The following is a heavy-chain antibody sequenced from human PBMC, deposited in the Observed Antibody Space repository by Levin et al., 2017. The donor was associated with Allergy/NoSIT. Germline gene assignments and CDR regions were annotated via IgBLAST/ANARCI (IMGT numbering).Heavy chain of an antibody. CDR2: ISSSGSTT. D-gene: IGHD3-10*01. V-gene: IGHV3-48*02. J-gene: IGHJ4*02. Sequence: GGSLRLSCAASGFTFSSFSMNWVRQAPGKGLEWVSYISSSGSTTYYANSVKGRFTISRDNGKNSLYLQMNSLRDDDTAVYFCATWGQDDGSERGEHWGQGTLVTVSS. CDR1: GFTFSSFS. CDR3: ATWGQDDGSERGEH.